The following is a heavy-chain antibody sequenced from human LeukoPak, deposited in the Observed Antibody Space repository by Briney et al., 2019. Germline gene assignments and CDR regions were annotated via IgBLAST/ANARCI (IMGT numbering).Heavy chain of an antibody. D-gene: IGHD3-16*02. CDR1: GFTFSSYA. CDR2: ISYDGSNK. Sequence: PGGSLRLSCAASGFTFSSYAMHWVRQAPGKGLEWVAVISYDGSNKYYADSVKGRFTISRDNAKNSLYLQMNSLRAEDTAVYYCARSGYPIFDYWGQGTLVTVSS. J-gene: IGHJ4*02. V-gene: IGHV3-30*04. CDR3: ARSGYPIFDY.